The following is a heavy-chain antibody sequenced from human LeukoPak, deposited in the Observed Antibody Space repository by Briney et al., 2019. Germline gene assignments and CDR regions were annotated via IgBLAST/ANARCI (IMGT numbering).Heavy chain of an antibody. V-gene: IGHV1-24*01. CDR1: GYTLTELS. CDR3: ALYYYDSSGYSNNWFDP. CDR2: FAPEDGET. Sequence: ASVKVSCKVPGYTLTELSIHWVRQPPGKGLEWMGGFAPEDGETIYAQKFQGRVTMTGDTSTDTAYMELSSLRSEDTAVYYCALYYYDSSGYSNNWFDPWGQGTLVAVSS. D-gene: IGHD3-22*01. J-gene: IGHJ5*02.